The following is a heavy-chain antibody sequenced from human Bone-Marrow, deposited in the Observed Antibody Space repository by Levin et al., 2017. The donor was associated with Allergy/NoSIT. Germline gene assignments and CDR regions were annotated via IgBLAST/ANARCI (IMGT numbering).Heavy chain of an antibody. CDR2: INHSGST. J-gene: IGHJ6*03. Sequence: GSLRLSCAVYGGSFSGYYWSWIRQPPGKGLEWIGEINHSGSTNYNPSLKSRVTISVDTSKNQFSLKLSSVTAADTAVYYCARGVVVVPAAVSYYYYMDVWGKGTTVTVSS. V-gene: IGHV4-34*01. D-gene: IGHD2-2*01. CDR3: ARGVVVVPAAVSYYYYMDV. CDR1: GGSFSGYY.